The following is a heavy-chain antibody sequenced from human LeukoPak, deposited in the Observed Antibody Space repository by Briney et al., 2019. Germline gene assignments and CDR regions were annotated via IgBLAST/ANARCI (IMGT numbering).Heavy chain of an antibody. D-gene: IGHD3-10*01. CDR1: GYTFTSYD. Sequence: ASVKVSCKASGYTFTSYDINWVRQATGQGLEWMGWMNHNSGNTGYAQKFQGRVTMTRNTSISTAYMELSSLRSEDTAVYYCARGTRYYGSGSYYYWGQGTLVTVSS. CDR2: MNHNSGNT. CDR3: ARGTRYYGSGSYYY. V-gene: IGHV1-8*01. J-gene: IGHJ4*02.